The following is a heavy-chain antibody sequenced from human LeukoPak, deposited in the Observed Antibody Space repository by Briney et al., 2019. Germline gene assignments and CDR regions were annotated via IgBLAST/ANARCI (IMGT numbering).Heavy chain of an antibody. D-gene: IGHD5-24*01. V-gene: IGHV3-30*01. Sequence: GGSLRLSCAASGLTFSNYAMHWVRQAPGKGLEWVAVISYDGSNKYYADSVKGRFTISRDNSKNTLYLQMNSLRAEDTAVYYCARDNGDGYNSHYYYYMDVWGKGTTVTVSS. CDR3: ARDNGDGYNSHYYYYMDV. J-gene: IGHJ6*03. CDR2: ISYDGSNK. CDR1: GLTFSNYA.